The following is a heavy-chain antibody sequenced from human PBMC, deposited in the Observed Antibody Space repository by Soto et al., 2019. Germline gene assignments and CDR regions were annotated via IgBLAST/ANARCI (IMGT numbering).Heavy chain of an antibody. D-gene: IGHD6-19*01. J-gene: IGHJ4*02. Sequence: QVQLVQSGAEVKTPGASVKVSCKASGYTFTDYGINWVRQAPGQGLEWVGRMNPNSGRTDYAQKFQARVTMTRDTSISTAYLELSSLGYEDTAVFYCSTWGRNGWYTGFFWGQGTLVTVAS. CDR2: MNPNSGRT. CDR1: GYTFTDYG. CDR3: STWGRNGWYTGFF. V-gene: IGHV1-8*01.